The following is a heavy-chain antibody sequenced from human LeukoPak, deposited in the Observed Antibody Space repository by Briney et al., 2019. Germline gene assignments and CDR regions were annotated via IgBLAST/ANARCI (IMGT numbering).Heavy chain of an antibody. V-gene: IGHV4-4*07. D-gene: IGHD2-21*01. J-gene: IGHJ4*02. CDR2: IYTSGST. Sequence: SGTLSLTCTVSGDSISSSSWSWIRQPAGKGLEWIGRIYTSGSTNYNPSLKSRVTMSVDTSKNQFFLKLSSVTAADTAVYYCARVIGSWKFDSWGQGTLVTVSS. CDR3: ARVIGSWKFDS. CDR1: GDSISSSS.